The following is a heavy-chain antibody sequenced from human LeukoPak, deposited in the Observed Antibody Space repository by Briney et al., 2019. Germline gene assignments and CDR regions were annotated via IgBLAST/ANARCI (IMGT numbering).Heavy chain of an antibody. V-gene: IGHV1-24*01. J-gene: IGHJ4*02. CDR1: GYSFNDLS. Sequence: GASVKVSCKVSGYSFNDLSMHWVRQAPGKGLQWMGGFDPEYGETIYAQNFQGRVTMTEDTSTATACMELSSLRSDDTAVYYCAKVREYKDGRWLYYFDFWGQGTLVTVSS. CDR2: FDPEYGET. D-gene: IGHD2/OR15-2a*01. CDR3: AKVREYKDGRWLYYFDF.